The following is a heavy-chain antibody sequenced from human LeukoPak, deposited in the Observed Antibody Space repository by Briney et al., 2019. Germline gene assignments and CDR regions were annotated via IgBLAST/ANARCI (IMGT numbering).Heavy chain of an antibody. J-gene: IGHJ3*02. V-gene: IGHV3-48*04. CDR3: ARAGWELLEYAFDI. Sequence: GGSLTLSCAASGFTFSSYSMNWVRQAPGKGLEWVSYISSSSSTIYYADSVKGRFTISRDNAKNSLYLQMNSLRAEDTAVYYCARAGWELLEYAFDIWGQGTMVTVSS. D-gene: IGHD1-26*01. CDR1: GFTFSSYS. CDR2: ISSSSSTI.